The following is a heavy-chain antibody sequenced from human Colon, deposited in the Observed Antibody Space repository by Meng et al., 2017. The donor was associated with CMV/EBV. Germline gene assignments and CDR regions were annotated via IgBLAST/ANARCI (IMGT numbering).Heavy chain of an antibody. Sequence: SVQVSCKASGGTFSSYTISWVRQAPGQGLEWMGRIIPILGIANYAQKFQGRVTITADKSTSTAYMELSSLRSEDTAVYYCAREMRQIYYGGKGWFDPWGQGTLVTVSS. CDR2: IIPILGIA. V-gene: IGHV1-69*04. J-gene: IGHJ5*02. D-gene: IGHD3-10*01. CDR1: GGTFSSYT. CDR3: AREMRQIYYGGKGWFDP.